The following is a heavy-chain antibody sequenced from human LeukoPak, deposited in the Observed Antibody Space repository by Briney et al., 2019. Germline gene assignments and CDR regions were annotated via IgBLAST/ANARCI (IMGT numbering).Heavy chain of an antibody. Sequence: SETLSLTCTVSGGSISSYYWSWIRQPPGKGLEWIGYIYYSGSTNYNPSLKSRVTISVDTSKNQFSLKLSSVTAADTAVYYCAGHLYSSGWYVGEDVWGQGTTVTVSS. J-gene: IGHJ6*02. D-gene: IGHD6-19*01. CDR2: IYYSGST. CDR1: GGSISSYY. V-gene: IGHV4-59*08. CDR3: AGHLYSSGWYVGEDV.